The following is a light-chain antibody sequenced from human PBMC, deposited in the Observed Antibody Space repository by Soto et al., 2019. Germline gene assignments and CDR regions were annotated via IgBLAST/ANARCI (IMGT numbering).Light chain of an antibody. CDR3: SSFTRRSTYV. V-gene: IGLV2-14*01. J-gene: IGLJ1*01. CDR2: EVN. Sequence: QSVLTQPASVSGSPGQSITISCTGTSSDVGAYNFVSWYQQYPGKAPKVMIYEVNNRPSGVSNRFSGSKSGNTASLTISGLQAEDEAEYYCSSFTRRSTYVFGSWTKVTVL. CDR1: SSDVGAYNF.